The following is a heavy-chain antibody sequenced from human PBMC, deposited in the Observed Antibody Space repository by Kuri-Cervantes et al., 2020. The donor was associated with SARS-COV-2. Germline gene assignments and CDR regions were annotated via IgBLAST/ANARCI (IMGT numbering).Heavy chain of an antibody. V-gene: IGHV3-7*01. CDR1: GFMFSRYW. J-gene: IGHJ4*02. D-gene: IGHD2-2*01. CDR3: ARVVIPAALDY. CDR2: INEDGSEK. Sequence: GGSLRLSCAASGFMFSRYWMSWVRQAPGKGLGWVANINEDGSEKYYVDSVKGRFTISRDNAKNSLYLQMNSLRAEDTAVYYCARVVIPAALDYWGQGTLVTVSS.